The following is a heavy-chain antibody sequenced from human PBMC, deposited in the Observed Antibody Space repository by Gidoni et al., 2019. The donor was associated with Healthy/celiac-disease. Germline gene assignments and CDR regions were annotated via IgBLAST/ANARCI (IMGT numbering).Heavy chain of an antibody. CDR1: GFPFSSYG. D-gene: IGHD6-6*01. CDR3: AREKYSLYYFDY. V-gene: IGHV3-33*01. J-gene: IGHJ4*02. Sequence: QVQLVESGGGVVQPGRSLRLSCAASGFPFSSYGMDWVRQAPGKGLAWVAVIWYDGSNKYYADSVKGRFTISRDNSKNTLYLQMNSLRAEDTAVYYCAREKYSLYYFDYWGQGTLVTVSS. CDR2: IWYDGSNK.